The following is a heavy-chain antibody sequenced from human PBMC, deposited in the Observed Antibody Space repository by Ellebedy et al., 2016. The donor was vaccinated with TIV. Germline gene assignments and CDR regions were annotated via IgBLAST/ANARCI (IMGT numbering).Heavy chain of an antibody. CDR1: GGSISSSSYY. D-gene: IGHD3-9*01. CDR2: IYYSGST. V-gene: IGHV4-39*07. J-gene: IGHJ6*02. CDR3: ARGRLPTRLNYYDILTGSYYYYYGMDV. Sequence: SETLSLTXTVSGGSISSSSYYWGWIRQPPGKGLEWIGSIYYSGSTNYNPSLKSRVTISVDTSKNQFSLKLSSVTAADTAVYYCARGRLPTRLNYYDILTGSYYYYYGMDVWGQGTTVTVSS.